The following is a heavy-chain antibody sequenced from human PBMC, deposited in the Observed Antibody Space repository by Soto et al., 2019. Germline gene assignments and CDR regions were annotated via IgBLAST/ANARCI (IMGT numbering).Heavy chain of an antibody. V-gene: IGHV3-48*02. CDR3: ARDHLWAFDY. J-gene: IGHJ4*02. Sequence: QSVGSLRLSCAASGFSFSVYSMNWVRQAPGKGLEWVSYINGRDGAINYVDSVKGRFTISIDIAKNSLYLQMNSLRDEDTAVYFCARDHLWAFDYWGQGVLVTVSS. CDR1: GFSFSVYS. D-gene: IGHD3-3*02. CDR2: INGRDGAI.